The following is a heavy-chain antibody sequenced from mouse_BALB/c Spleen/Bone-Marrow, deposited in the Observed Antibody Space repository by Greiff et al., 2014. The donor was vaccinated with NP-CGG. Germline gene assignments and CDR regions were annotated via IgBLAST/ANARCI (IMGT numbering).Heavy chain of an antibody. CDR1: GFNIKDYY. CDR2: IDRENGDT. V-gene: IGHV14-4*02. Sequence: VQLQQPGAELVRSGASVTLSCTASGFNIKDYYMHWVQQRPEQGLEWIGWIDRENGDTEYAPKFQGKATMTADQSSNTAYRQLSSLTSEDTAVYYGKEGYGNNGYWGQGTTLTVSS. D-gene: IGHD2-10*02. J-gene: IGHJ2*01. CDR3: KEGYGNNGY.